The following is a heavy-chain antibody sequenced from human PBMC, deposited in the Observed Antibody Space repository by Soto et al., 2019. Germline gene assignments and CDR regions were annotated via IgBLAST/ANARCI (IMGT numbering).Heavy chain of an antibody. V-gene: IGHV5-51*01. CDR3: ARPFDTSGWYDS. CDR1: GYGFPTYW. CDR2: IYPGDSDT. J-gene: IGHJ5*01. Sequence: PGESLKISCKGSGYGFPTYWIGWLRQMPGKGLEWMGIIYPGDSDTRYSPSFQGQVTISADKSLSTAYLQWRSLKASDSAMYYCARPFDTSGWYDSWGQGTLVTVSS. D-gene: IGHD6-19*01.